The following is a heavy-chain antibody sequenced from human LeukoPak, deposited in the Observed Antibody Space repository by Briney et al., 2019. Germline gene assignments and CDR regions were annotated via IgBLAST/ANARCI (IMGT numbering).Heavy chain of an antibody. V-gene: IGHV5-51*01. CDR3: ARGISYYDRSFDY. J-gene: IGHJ4*02. CDR1: GYSFSTSW. Sequence: GESLKISCKAFGYSFSTSWIGWVRQMPGKGLEWMAIIYPHDFNIRYSPSFQGQVTISADKSINTAYLQWTSLKDSDTAMYYCARGISYYDRSFDYWGQGTLVTVSS. CDR2: IYPHDFNI. D-gene: IGHD3-22*01.